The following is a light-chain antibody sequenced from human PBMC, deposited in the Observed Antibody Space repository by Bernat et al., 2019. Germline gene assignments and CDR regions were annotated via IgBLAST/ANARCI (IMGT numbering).Light chain of an antibody. CDR2: TAS. V-gene: IGKV1-39*01. Sequence: DIQLTQSPSSLSASVGDIVTITCRASQSIYTSLNWYQQKPGKAPRLLIYTASALQPDVPSRFNGSGSGTDFTLKITGLQREDFATYYCQQSYSIRTFGQGTKVEIK. CDR1: QSIYTS. J-gene: IGKJ1*01. CDR3: QQSYSIRT.